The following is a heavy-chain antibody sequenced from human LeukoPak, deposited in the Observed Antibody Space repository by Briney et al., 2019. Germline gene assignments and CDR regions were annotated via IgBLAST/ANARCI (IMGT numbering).Heavy chain of an antibody. CDR3: ARALGYCSGGSCTRGYNWFDP. J-gene: IGHJ5*02. CDR2: IYYGGST. CDR1: VGSISSSDYY. Sequence: SETLSLTCTVSVGSISSSDYYWGWIRQPPGKGLEWIVSIYYGGSTYYNPSLKSRVTISVDTSMNQFSLKLSFVTTADTAVYYCARALGYCSGGSCTRGYNWFDPWGQGTLVTVPS. D-gene: IGHD2-15*01. V-gene: IGHV4-39*01.